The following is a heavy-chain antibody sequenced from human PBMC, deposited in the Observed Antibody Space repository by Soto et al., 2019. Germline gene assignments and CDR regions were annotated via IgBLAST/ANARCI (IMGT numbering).Heavy chain of an antibody. D-gene: IGHD4-17*01. CDR2: IDPSDSYT. J-gene: IGHJ6*02. V-gene: IGHV5-10-1*01. CDR3: ARQGYGYYVRVHGMDV. Sequence: GESLKISCKGSGYSFTSYWISWVRQMPGKGLEWMGRIDPSDSYTNYSPSFQGHVTISADKSISTAYLQWSSLKASDTAMYYCARQGYGYYVRVHGMDVWGQGTTVTVSS. CDR1: GYSFTSYW.